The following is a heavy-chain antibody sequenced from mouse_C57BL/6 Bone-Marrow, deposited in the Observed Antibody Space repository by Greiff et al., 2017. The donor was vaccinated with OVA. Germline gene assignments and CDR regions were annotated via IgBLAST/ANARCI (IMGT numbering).Heavy chain of an antibody. CDR3: AIQLRLDY. J-gene: IGHJ2*01. CDR2: IEPSDSYT. V-gene: IGHV1-69*01. CDR1: GYTFTSYW. Sequence: QVQLQQPGAELVMPGASVKLSCKASGYTFTSYWMHWVKQRPGQGLEWIGEIEPSDSYTNYNQKFKGKSTLTVDKSSSTAYMQLSSLTSEDSAVYYCAIQLRLDYWGQGTTLTVSS. D-gene: IGHD3-2*02.